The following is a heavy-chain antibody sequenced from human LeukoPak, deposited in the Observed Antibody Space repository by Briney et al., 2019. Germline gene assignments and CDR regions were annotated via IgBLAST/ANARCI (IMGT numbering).Heavy chain of an antibody. Sequence: SETLSLTCTVSGGSISSSSYYWGWIRQPPGKGLEWIGSIYYSGSTYYKPSLRSRVTISVDTSKSQFSLKLSSVTAADTAVYYCARHQGGDGYNYYYYYMDVWGKETTVTVSS. CDR3: ARHQGGDGYNYYYYYMDV. V-gene: IGHV4-39*01. CDR1: GGSISSSSYY. J-gene: IGHJ6*03. D-gene: IGHD5-24*01. CDR2: IYYSGST.